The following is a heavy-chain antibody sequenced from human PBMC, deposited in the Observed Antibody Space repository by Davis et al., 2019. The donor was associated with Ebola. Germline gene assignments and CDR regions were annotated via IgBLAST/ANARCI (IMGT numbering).Heavy chain of an antibody. CDR3: TRQGPTSWDS. CDR1: GNSFTSHW. J-gene: IGHJ4*02. D-gene: IGHD2-2*01. V-gene: IGHV5-51*01. Sequence: GESLKISCKDSGNSFTSHWIGWVRQMPGKGLEWMGIIFPDDSDTTYSPSFQGQVTFSIDRSIRTAYLQWNSLKASDTAIYYCTRQGPTSWDSWGQGTLVTVSS. CDR2: IFPDDSDT.